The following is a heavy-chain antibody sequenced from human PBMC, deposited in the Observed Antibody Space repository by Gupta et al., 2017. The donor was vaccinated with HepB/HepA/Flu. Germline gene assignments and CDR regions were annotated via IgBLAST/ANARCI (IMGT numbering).Heavy chain of an antibody. J-gene: IGHJ4*02. V-gene: IGHV1-18*01. CDR3: ARSNNVGTSAGHFDY. Sequence: QVQLVQSGAEVKKPGASVKVSCKASGYTFTSYGINWVRQAPGQGLEWMGWISAYNGHTNYAQILQGRITMTTDTSTSTVYMELRSLRFDDTAMYYCARSNNVGTSAGHFDYWGQGTLVTVSS. CDR2: ISAYNGHT. D-gene: IGHD1-26*01. CDR1: GYTFTSYG.